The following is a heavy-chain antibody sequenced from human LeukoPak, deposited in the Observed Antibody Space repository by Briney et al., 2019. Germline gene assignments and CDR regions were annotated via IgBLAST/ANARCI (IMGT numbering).Heavy chain of an antibody. V-gene: IGHV3-30-3*01. Sequence: GGSLRLSCAASGFTFSSYAMHWVRQAPGKGLEWVAVISYDGSNKYYADSVKGRFTISRDNSKNTLYLQMNSLRAEDTAVYYCARGSITIFGGIEKFDPWGQGTLVTVSS. CDR3: ARGSITIFGGIEKFDP. D-gene: IGHD3-3*01. CDR1: GFTFSSYA. CDR2: ISYDGSNK. J-gene: IGHJ5*02.